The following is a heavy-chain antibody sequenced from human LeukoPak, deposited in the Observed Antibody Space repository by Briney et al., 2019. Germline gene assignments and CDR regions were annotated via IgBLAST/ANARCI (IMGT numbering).Heavy chain of an antibody. D-gene: IGHD6-13*01. Sequence: PGGSLRLSCEASGLTFSSYAMSWVRQASGKGLEWASGISGSGGSTYYTDSVKGRFTISRDNSKNTLYLQMNSLRAEDTAVYYCAKDSRVTRSYSSSWPDAFDIWGQGTMVTVSS. CDR1: GLTFSSYA. J-gene: IGHJ3*02. CDR2: ISGSGGST. CDR3: AKDSRVTRSYSSSWPDAFDI. V-gene: IGHV3-23*01.